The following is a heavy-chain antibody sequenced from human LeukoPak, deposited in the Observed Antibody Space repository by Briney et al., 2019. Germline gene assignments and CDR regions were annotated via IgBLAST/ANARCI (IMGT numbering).Heavy chain of an antibody. V-gene: IGHV5-51*01. Sequence: GESLKISFKGSGYGFTSYWIGWVRPMPGKGLGWMGIIYPGDSDTRYSPSFQGQVTISADKSISTAYLQWSSLKASDTAMYYCATSGVVVDAFDIWGQGTMVTVSS. J-gene: IGHJ3*02. CDR1: GYGFTSYW. CDR2: IYPGDSDT. D-gene: IGHD2-15*01. CDR3: ATSGVVVDAFDI.